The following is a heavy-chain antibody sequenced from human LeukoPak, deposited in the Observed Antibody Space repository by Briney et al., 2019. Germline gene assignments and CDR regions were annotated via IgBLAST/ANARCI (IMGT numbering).Heavy chain of an antibody. V-gene: IGHV1-69*13. Sequence: SVKVSCKASGGTFSSYAISWVRQAPGQGLEWMGGIIPIFGTANYAQKFQGGVTITADESTSTAYMELSSLRSEDTAVYYCASSSSSHYYFDYWGQGTLVTVSS. CDR2: IIPIFGTA. CDR1: GGTFSSYA. D-gene: IGHD6-6*01. J-gene: IGHJ4*02. CDR3: ASSSSSHYYFDY.